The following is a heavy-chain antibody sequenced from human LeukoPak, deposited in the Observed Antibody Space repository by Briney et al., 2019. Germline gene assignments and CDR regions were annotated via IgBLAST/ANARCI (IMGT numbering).Heavy chain of an antibody. Sequence: SETLSLTCTVSGGSISSYYWSWIRQPPGKGLEWIGYIYYSGSTNYNPSLKSRVTISVDTSKNQFSLKLSSVTAADTAVYYCARGVRGYSYGPAFDYWGQGTLVTVSS. CDR2: IYYSGST. CDR1: GGSISSYY. CDR3: ARGVRGYSYGPAFDY. V-gene: IGHV4-59*01. J-gene: IGHJ4*02. D-gene: IGHD5-18*01.